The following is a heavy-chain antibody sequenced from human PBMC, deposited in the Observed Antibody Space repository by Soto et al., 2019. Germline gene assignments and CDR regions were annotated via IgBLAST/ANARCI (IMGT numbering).Heavy chain of an antibody. D-gene: IGHD3-9*01. CDR1: GYTFTSYG. Sequence: ASVKVSCKASGYTFTSYGISWVRQAPGQGLEWMGWISAYNGNTNYAQKLQGRVTMTTDTSTSTAYMELRSLRSDDTAVYYCARESVSFFDWSPLTEYYFDYWGQGTLVTVSS. J-gene: IGHJ4*02. CDR2: ISAYNGNT. CDR3: ARESVSFFDWSPLTEYYFDY. V-gene: IGHV1-18*01.